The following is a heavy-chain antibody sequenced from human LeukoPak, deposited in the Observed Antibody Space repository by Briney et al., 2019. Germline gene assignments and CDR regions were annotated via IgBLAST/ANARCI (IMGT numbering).Heavy chain of an antibody. CDR3: ARETQWLVTEGLDY. CDR1: GFTFSSYW. CDR2: INSDGSST. J-gene: IGHJ4*02. V-gene: IGHV3-74*01. D-gene: IGHD6-19*01. Sequence: QPGGSLRLSCAASGFTFSSYWMHWVRQAPGKGLVCVSRINSDGSSTSYADSVKGRFTISRDNAKNTLYLQMNSLRAEDTAVYYCARETQWLVTEGLDYWGQGTLVTVSS.